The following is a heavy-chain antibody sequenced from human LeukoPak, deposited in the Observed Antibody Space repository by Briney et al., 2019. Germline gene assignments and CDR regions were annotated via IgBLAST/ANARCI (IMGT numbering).Heavy chain of an antibody. CDR3: ARVLFLYV. CDR2: IESGATT. D-gene: IGHD3-3*01. Sequence: PGGSLRLSCVASGFTVSSTYMGWVRQAPGKGLEWVSLIESGATTYYSHSAKGRFTISRDSSKNTLYLQMNSLRAEDTAVSYCARVLFLYVWGRGTMVTVSS. J-gene: IGHJ3*01. CDR1: GFTVSSTY. V-gene: IGHV3-66*01.